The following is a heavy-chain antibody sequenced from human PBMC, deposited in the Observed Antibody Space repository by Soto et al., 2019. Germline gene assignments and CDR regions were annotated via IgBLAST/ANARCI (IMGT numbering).Heavy chain of an antibody. CDR2: IHSDGTST. D-gene: IGHD1-26*01. Sequence: EVQLVESGRGLVQPGESLRLSCAASGFTFDYYWMHWVRQAPGKGLVWVSRIHSDGTSTTYADSVKGRFTISRDNAKNTLSLQMNSLRAEDTAVYYCAIGDRGAFDLWGQGTVVTVSS. CDR3: AIGDRGAFDL. V-gene: IGHV3-74*01. CDR1: GFTFDYYW. J-gene: IGHJ3*01.